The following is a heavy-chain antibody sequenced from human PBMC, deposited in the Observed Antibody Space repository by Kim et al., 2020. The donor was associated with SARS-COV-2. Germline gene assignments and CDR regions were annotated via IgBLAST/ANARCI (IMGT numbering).Heavy chain of an antibody. V-gene: IGHV3-33*01. CDR2: IWYDGSNK. D-gene: IGHD6-13*01. CDR1: GFTFSSYG. Sequence: GGSLRLSCAASGFTFSSYGMHWVRQAPGKGLEWVAVIWYDGSNKYYADSVKGRFTISRDNSKNTLYLQMNSLRAEDTAVYYCARVSHSSSWGGMDVWGQGTTVTVSS. J-gene: IGHJ6*02. CDR3: ARVSHSSSWGGMDV.